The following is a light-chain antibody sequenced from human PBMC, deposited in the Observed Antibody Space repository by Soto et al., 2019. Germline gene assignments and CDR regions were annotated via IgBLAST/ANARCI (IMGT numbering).Light chain of an antibody. CDR3: RSYTSSITHV. J-gene: IGLJ1*01. CDR1: SNDVGGYDH. CDR2: EVN. Sequence: QSALTQPASVSGSLGQSITISCSGTSNDVGGYDHVSWYQHYPGKAPKLVIYEVNHRPSGVSDRFSGSKSGDTASLTISGLQAEDEADYYCRSYTSSITHVFGTGTKLAVL. V-gene: IGLV2-14*01.